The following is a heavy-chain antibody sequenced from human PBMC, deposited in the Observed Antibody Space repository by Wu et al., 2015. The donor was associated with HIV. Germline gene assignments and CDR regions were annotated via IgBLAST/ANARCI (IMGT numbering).Heavy chain of an antibody. V-gene: IGHV1-46*01. J-gene: IGHJ4*02. CDR1: RYTFTSYY. CDR3: ARERVDYDSSGYRAHRGHHFDY. Sequence: QVQLVQSGAEVKKPGASVKVSCKALRYTFTSYYMHWVRQAPGQGLEWMGIINPSGGSTSYAQKFQGRVTMTRDTSTSTVYMELSSLRSEDTAVYYCARERVDYDSSGYRAHRGHHFDYWGQGTLVTVSS. D-gene: IGHD3-22*01. CDR2: INPSGGST.